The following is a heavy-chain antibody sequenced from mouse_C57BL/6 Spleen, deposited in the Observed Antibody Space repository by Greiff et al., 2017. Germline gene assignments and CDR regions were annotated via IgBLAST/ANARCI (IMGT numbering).Heavy chain of an antibody. D-gene: IGHD2-5*01. CDR2: INPSNGGT. Sequence: VQLQQPGTELVKPGASVKLSCKASGYTFTSYWMHWVKQRPGQGLEWIGNINPSNGGTNYNEKFKSKATLTVDKSSSTAYMKLSSLTSEDSAVYYCARRSSYYSNYEGYFDVWGTGTTVTVSS. CDR1: GYTFTSYW. CDR3: ARRSSYYSNYEGYFDV. J-gene: IGHJ1*03. V-gene: IGHV1-53*01.